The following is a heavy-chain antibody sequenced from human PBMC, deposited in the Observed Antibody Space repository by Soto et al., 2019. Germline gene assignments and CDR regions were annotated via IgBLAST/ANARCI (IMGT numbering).Heavy chain of an antibody. J-gene: IGHJ4*02. V-gene: IGHV1-69*12. Sequence: QVQLVQSGAEVKKPGSSVKVSCKASGGTFSSYAISWVRQAPGQGHEWMGGIIPIFGTANYAQKFQGRVTITADESTSTAYMELSSLSSEDTAVYYCARALEDTAMVSYFDYWGQGTLVTVSS. CDR1: GGTFSSYA. D-gene: IGHD5-18*01. CDR2: IIPIFGTA. CDR3: ARALEDTAMVSYFDY.